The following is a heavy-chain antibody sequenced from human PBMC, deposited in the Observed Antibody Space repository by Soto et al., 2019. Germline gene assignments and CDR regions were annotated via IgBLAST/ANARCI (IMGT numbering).Heavy chain of an antibody. CDR3: ARDSFPLAYFFDY. V-gene: IGHV1-18*04. CDR2: ISGHNGKT. CDR1: GYTFINHG. J-gene: IGHJ4*02. Sequence: QVQLVQSGGEVKKPGASVKVSCKASGYTFINHGISWVRQAPGQGLEWMGWISGHNGKTNYAKKFQGRVTMTTNTSASTAFMELRSLRSDDTAVYYFARDSFPLAYFFDYLGQGTLVSVSS.